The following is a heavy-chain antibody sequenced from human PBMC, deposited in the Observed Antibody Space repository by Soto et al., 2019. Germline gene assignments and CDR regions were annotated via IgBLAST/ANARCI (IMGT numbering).Heavy chain of an antibody. D-gene: IGHD2-8*01. J-gene: IGHJ5*02. CDR1: GFTFSSYW. V-gene: IGHV3-74*01. CDR3: AREGMGFSNWFDP. Sequence: EMQLVESGGDLVQPGGSLRLSCAASGFTFSSYWMHWVRQAPGKGLVWVSRMNTDGSDTYYADSVKGRFTISRDNARNTVYLQMNSLRVEDTAVYYCAREGMGFSNWFDPRGQGTLVSVSS. CDR2: MNTDGSDT.